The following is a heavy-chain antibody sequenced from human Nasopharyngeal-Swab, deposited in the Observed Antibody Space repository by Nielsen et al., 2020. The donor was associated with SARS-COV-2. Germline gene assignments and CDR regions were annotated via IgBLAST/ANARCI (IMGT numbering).Heavy chain of an antibody. CDR3: AKDWGLWLQAYYFDY. D-gene: IGHD5-18*01. Sequence: GGSLRLSCAASGFTFDDYAMHWVRQAPGKGLEWVSAISGSGGSTYYADSVKGRSTISRDNSKNTLYLQMNSLRAEDTAVYYCAKDWGLWLQAYYFDYWGQGTLVTVSS. J-gene: IGHJ4*02. CDR1: GFTFDDYA. CDR2: ISGSGGST. V-gene: IGHV3-23*01.